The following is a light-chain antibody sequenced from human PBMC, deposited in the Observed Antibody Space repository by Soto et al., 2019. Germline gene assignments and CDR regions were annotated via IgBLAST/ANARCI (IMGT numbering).Light chain of an antibody. CDR1: QGISSF. Sequence: DIQLTQSPSFLSQSAGDRVTILCQASQGISSFLAWYQQQPGRAPNLLVYAASSLQSGVPSRFSGSGSGTAFTLPISSLQPEDFATYYCQQSYSTPPWTFGQGTKVDIK. J-gene: IGKJ1*01. V-gene: IGKV1-39*01. CDR3: QQSYSTPPWT. CDR2: AAS.